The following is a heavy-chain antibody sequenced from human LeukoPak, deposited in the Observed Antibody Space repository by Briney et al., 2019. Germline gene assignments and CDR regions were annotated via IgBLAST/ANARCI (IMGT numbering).Heavy chain of an antibody. CDR1: GFTFDDYA. Sequence: PGGSLRLSCAASGFTFDDYAMHWVRQAPGKGLEWVSVISWNSGSIGYADSVKGRFTISRDNAKNSLYLQMNSLRAEDTALYYCAKGHRSRQWLVHFDYWGQGTLVTVSS. J-gene: IGHJ4*02. CDR3: AKGHRSRQWLVHFDY. V-gene: IGHV3-9*01. CDR2: ISWNSGSI. D-gene: IGHD6-19*01.